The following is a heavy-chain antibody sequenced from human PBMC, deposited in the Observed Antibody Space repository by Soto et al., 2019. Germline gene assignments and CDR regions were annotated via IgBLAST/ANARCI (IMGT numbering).Heavy chain of an antibody. CDR3: ARLGDYYQAFDY. CDR1: GSPISDNY. D-gene: IGHD3-22*01. J-gene: IGHJ4*01. CDR2: IYYTGTT. V-gene: IGHV4-59*08. Sequence: QVQLKESGPGLVKPSETLSVTCTVSGSPISDNYWSWFRQAPGQGLEWVGYIYYTGTTTYNPSVKSRVTISLDTSKSQFSLILRSVTAADTAVYYCARLGDYYQAFDYWRHGTLVTVSS.